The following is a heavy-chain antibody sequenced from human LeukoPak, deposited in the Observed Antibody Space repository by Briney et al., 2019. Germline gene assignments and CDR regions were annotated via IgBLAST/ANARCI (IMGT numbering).Heavy chain of an antibody. CDR1: GYSFTSYW. V-gene: IGHV5-51*01. D-gene: IGHD6-19*01. CDR3: ARLNPPVKSIAVAPLDY. CDR2: IYPGDSDT. J-gene: IGHJ4*02. Sequence: GESLKISCKGSGYSFTSYWIGWVRQMPGKGLEWMGIIYPGDSDTRYSPSFQGQVTISADKSISTAYLQWSSLKASDTAMYYCARLNPPVKSIAVAPLDYWGQGTLVTVSS.